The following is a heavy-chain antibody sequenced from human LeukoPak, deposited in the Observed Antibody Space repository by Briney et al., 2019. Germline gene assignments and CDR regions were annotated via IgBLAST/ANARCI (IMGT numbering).Heavy chain of an antibody. J-gene: IGHJ4*02. D-gene: IGHD3-10*01. CDR2: IIPGFGTT. CDR3: ARDLGTYYYGSGSYPPYSAVY. CDR1: GGSFSSFA. Sequence: SVKVSCKTSGGSFSSFAISWVRQAPGQGLEWMGGIIPGFGTTNYAQKFQDRVTITVDRSTRIAYMELSNLRSDDTAVYYCARDLGTYYYGSGSYPPYSAVYWGQGTLVTVSS. V-gene: IGHV1-69*06.